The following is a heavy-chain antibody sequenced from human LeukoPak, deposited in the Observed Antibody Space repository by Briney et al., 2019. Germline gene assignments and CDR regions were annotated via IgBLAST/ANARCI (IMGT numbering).Heavy chain of an antibody. CDR3: AKDDAWLQYGD. V-gene: IGHV3-23*01. J-gene: IGHJ4*02. Sequence: GGSLRLSCAASGFTFSSHGMNWVRQAPGKGLEWVSGISPNGVITYYADSVKGRFTISRDNSKGTVYLQMNSLRPEDTAVYYCAKDDAWLQYGDWGRGTLVTVSS. D-gene: IGHD5-24*01. CDR1: GFTFSSHG. CDR2: ISPNGVIT.